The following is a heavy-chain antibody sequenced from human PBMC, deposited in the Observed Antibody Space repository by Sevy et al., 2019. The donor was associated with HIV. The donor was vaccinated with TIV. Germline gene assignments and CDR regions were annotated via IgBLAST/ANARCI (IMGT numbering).Heavy chain of an antibody. CDR1: GFTFSNYN. CDR2: ITSSSDYI. J-gene: IGHJ4*02. D-gene: IGHD3-22*01. V-gene: IGHV3-21*01. CDR3: ARDRRTLNYYASSGYNYYFDY. Sequence: GGSLRLSCAASGFTFSNYNMNWVRQAPGKGLESVSSITSSSDYIYDADSVKGRFTISRDNAKNSLYLQMNSLRAEDTAVYYCARDRRTLNYYASSGYNYYFDYWGQGTLVTVSS.